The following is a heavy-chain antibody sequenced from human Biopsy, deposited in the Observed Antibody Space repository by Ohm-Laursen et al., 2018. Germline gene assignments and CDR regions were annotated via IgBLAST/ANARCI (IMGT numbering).Heavy chain of an antibody. CDR3: VSFGINWGLSY. CDR2: ISNDGDIK. D-gene: IGHD7-27*01. Sequence: SLRLSCAASGFTFSSYGMHWVRQAPGKGLEWVSLISNDGDIKYSADSMEGRFTISRDNSRNTLFLQMNSLKAEDTAVYYCVSFGINWGLSYWGQGILVTVAS. V-gene: IGHV3-30*03. J-gene: IGHJ4*02. CDR1: GFTFSSYG.